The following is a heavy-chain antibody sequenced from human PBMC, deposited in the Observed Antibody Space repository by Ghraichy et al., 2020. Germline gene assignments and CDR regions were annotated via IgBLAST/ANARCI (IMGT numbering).Heavy chain of an antibody. V-gene: IGHV3-23*01. Sequence: GGSLRLSCAASGFTFSSHAMSWVRQAPGKGLEWVSVISGSGGSTYYADSVKGRFSISRDSSKNTLNLQMNSLRAEDTAVYYCAKESAYYAHYYYGMDVWGQGTTVTVSS. CDR2: ISGSGGST. CDR1: GFTFSSHA. D-gene: IGHD3-3*01. J-gene: IGHJ6*02. CDR3: AKESAYYAHYYYGMDV.